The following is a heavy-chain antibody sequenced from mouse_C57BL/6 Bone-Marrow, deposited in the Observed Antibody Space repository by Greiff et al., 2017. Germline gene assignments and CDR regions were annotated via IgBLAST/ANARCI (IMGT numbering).Heavy chain of an antibody. Sequence: QVQLKQSGAELARPGASVKLSCKASGYTFTSYGISWVKQRTGQGLEWIGEIYPRSGSTYYNEKFKGKATLTADKSSSTAYMELRSLTSEDSAVYFCARRRDGYYVRFAYWGQGTLVTVSA. V-gene: IGHV1-81*01. CDR2: IYPRSGST. J-gene: IGHJ3*01. CDR1: GYTFTSYG. CDR3: ARRRDGYYVRFAY. D-gene: IGHD2-3*01.